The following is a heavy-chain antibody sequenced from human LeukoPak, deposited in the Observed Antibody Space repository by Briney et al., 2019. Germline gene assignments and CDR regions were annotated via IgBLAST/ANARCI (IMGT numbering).Heavy chain of an antibody. CDR2: INHSGST. J-gene: IGHJ5*02. CDR1: GGSFSGYY. CDR3: ASKHYDFWKGNWFDP. D-gene: IGHD3-3*01. Sequence: SETLSLTCAVYGGSFSGYYWSWIRQPPGKGLEWIGEINHSGSTNYNPSFKSRVTISVDTSKNQFSLKLSSVTAADTAVYYCASKHYDFWKGNWFDPWGQGILVTVSS. V-gene: IGHV4-34*01.